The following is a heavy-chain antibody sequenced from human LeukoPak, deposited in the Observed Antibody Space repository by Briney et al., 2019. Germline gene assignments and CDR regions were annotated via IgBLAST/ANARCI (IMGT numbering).Heavy chain of an antibody. J-gene: IGHJ4*02. D-gene: IGHD3-10*02. CDR1: GYTFSTYG. Sequence: ASVKVSCKASGYTFSTYGISWVRQASGQGLEWMGWISAYNQDTNYAQKLQGRVTMTTDTSTSTAYMELRSLRSDDTAMYYCARLCWGNQLAGFDSWGQGTLVTVSS. CDR2: ISAYNQDT. CDR3: ARLCWGNQLAGFDS. V-gene: IGHV1-18*01.